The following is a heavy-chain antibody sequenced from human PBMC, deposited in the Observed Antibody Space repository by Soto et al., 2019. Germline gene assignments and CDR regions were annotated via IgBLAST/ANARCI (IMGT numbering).Heavy chain of an antibody. CDR2: ISSSSSTI. CDR1: GFTFSSYS. CDR3: ARGLYYYDSRGYWGY. D-gene: IGHD3-22*01. V-gene: IGHV3-48*02. Sequence: PGGSLRLSCAASGFTFSSYSMNWVRQAPGKGLEWVSYISSSSSTIYYADYVKGRFTISRDNAKNSLYLQMNSLRDEDTSVYYCARGLYYYDSRGYWGYWGQGTLVTVSS. J-gene: IGHJ4*02.